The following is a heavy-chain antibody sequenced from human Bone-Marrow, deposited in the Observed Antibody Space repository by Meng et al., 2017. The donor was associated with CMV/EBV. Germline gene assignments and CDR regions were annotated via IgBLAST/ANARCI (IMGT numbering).Heavy chain of an antibody. D-gene: IGHD5-18*01. V-gene: IGHV1-69*10. CDR3: ARARGAVDTAMVTGY. CDR2: IIPILGIA. Sequence: SVKVSCKASGGTFSSYAISWVRQAPGQGLEWMGGIIPILGIANYAQKFQGRVTITADKSTSTAYMELSSLRSEDTAVYYCARARGAVDTAMVTGYWGQGQLVNVAS. J-gene: IGHJ4*02. CDR1: GGTFSSYA.